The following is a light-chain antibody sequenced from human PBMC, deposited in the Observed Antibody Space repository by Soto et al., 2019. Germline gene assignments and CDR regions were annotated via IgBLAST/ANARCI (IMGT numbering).Light chain of an antibody. CDR2: AAT. J-gene: IGKJ1*01. Sequence: DIQMTQSPSSLSASVGDRVTITCRASQSISSFLNWYQQKPGEAPKLLIYAATSLQGGVPSRFSGSGSATDFTLTISSLKPEDFATYYCQQTYPTPRTFGQGTTVEI. CDR1: QSISSF. CDR3: QQTYPTPRT. V-gene: IGKV1-39*01.